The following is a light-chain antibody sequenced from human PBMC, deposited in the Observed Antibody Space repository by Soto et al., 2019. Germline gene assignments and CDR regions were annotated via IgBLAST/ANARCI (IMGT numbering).Light chain of an antibody. J-gene: IGKJ1*01. CDR2: GAS. CDR3: QQYYSYPWS. V-gene: IGKV1-9*01. CDR1: QGIGSD. Sequence: QLTQSPSSLSASVGDRVTITCRASQGIGSDLAWYQQKPGRAPKLLIFGASTLQSGVPSRFSGSGSGTDFTLTVSSLQSEDFATYYCQQYYSYPWSFGQGTKVEIK.